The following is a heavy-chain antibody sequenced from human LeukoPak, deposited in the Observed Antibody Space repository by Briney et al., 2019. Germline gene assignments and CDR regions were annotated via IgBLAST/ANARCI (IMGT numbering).Heavy chain of an antibody. V-gene: IGHV1-2*02. Sequence: ASVKVSCKASGYTFIEHFIHWVRQAPGQGLQYMGWIHPASANTVYAQMFHGRVTLTRDTPATTTYMELSGLRSDDTAVYYCARDLRPANLWGQGTLVTVSS. CDR3: ARDLRPANL. J-gene: IGHJ4*02. CDR1: GYTFIEHF. D-gene: IGHD1-7*01. CDR2: IHPASANT.